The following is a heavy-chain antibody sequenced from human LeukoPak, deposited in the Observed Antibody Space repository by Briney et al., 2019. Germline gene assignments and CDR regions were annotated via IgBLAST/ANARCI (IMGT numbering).Heavy chain of an antibody. Sequence: GGSLRLSCAASGFTFSSYSMNWVRQAPGKGLEWAALISYDGSNKYYADSVKGRLTISRDNSKNTLYLQMNSLRAEDTAVYYCAKDRRAGDDAFDIWGQGTMVTVSS. CDR1: GFTFSSYS. V-gene: IGHV3-30*18. CDR2: ISYDGSNK. CDR3: AKDRRAGDDAFDI. D-gene: IGHD6-19*01. J-gene: IGHJ3*02.